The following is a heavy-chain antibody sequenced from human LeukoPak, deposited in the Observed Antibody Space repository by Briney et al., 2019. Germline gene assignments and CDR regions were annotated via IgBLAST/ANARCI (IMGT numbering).Heavy chain of an antibody. Sequence: GGSLRLSCAASGFTFSSYSMNWVRQAPGKGLEWVSSISSSSSYIYYADSVKGRFTISRDNAKNSLYLQMNSLRAEDPAVYYCARDKAYDSSGYLGDYWGQGTLVTVSS. CDR3: ARDKAYDSSGYLGDY. CDR2: ISSSSSYI. J-gene: IGHJ4*02. D-gene: IGHD3-22*01. V-gene: IGHV3-21*01. CDR1: GFTFSSYS.